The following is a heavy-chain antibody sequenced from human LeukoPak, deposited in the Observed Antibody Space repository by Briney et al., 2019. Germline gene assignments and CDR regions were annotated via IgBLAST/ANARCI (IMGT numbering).Heavy chain of an antibody. J-gene: IGHJ6*03. D-gene: IGHD1-14*01. Sequence: GGSLTLSCAASGFTFSSYNMNWVRQAPGKGLEWVSSISSSSTYIYYADSMKGRFTISRDNAKNSLHLQMNSLRAEDTAVYYCARVGPWVNPDYYYYYMDVWGKGTTVTVSS. V-gene: IGHV3-21*01. CDR3: ARVGPWVNPDYYYYYMDV. CDR1: GFTFSSYN. CDR2: ISSSSTYI.